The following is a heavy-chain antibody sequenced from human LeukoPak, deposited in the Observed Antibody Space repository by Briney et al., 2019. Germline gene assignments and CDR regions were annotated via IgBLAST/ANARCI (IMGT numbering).Heavy chain of an antibody. J-gene: IGHJ4*02. D-gene: IGHD6-19*01. V-gene: IGHV4-34*01. Sequence: PGGSLRLSCAASGFTFSSYAMSWIRQPPGKGLEWIGEINHSGSTNYNPSLKSRVTISVDTSKNQFSLKLSSVTAADTAVYYCARIAVALGRNNTPQSFDYWGQGTLVTVSS. CDR2: INHSGST. CDR1: GFTFSSYA. CDR3: ARIAVALGRNNTPQSFDY.